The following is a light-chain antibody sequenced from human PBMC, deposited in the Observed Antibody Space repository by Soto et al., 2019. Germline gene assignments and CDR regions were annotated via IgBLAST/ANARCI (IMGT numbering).Light chain of an antibody. V-gene: IGLV4-69*01. CDR1: SGHSSYA. J-gene: IGLJ2*01. Sequence: QLVLTQSPSASASLGASVKLTCTLTSGHSSYAIAWHQQQPEKGPRYLVKINSDGSHSRGDGIPDRFSGSSSGAERYLTISSLQSEDEADYYCQTWGTGMVFGGGTKLTVL. CDR3: QTWGTGMV. CDR2: INSDGSH.